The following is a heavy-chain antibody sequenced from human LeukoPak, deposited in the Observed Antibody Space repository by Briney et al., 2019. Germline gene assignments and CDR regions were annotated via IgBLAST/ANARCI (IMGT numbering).Heavy chain of an antibody. CDR1: GGSIFSTSFY. J-gene: IGHJ4*02. V-gene: IGHV4-39*01. CDR2: MYYDGTI. D-gene: IGHD1-26*01. CDR3: ARRSDSGSDDGEDYFDY. Sequence: PSETLSLACTVSGGSIFSTSFYWGWIRQPPGKGLEWIGSMYYDGTIYHNPSLKSRVTISVDTSNSQFSLRLTSVTAADTAVYFCARRSDSGSDDGEDYFDYWGQGTLVTVSS.